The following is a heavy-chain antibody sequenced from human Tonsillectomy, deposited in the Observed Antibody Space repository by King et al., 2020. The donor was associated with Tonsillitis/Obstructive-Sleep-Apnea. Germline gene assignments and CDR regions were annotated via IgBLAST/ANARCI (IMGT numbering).Heavy chain of an antibody. V-gene: IGHV1-2*06. CDR2: INPNSGGT. J-gene: IGHJ6*03. D-gene: IGHD5-12*01. CDR1: GYTFTGYY. Sequence: QLVQSGAEVKKPGASEKVSCKASGYTFTGYYIHWVRQAPGQGLEWMGRINPNSGGTNYAQKFQGRVTMTRDTPISTAYMELSRLRSDDTAVYYCARDFEWLRRGYYYYYYMDVWGKGTTVTVSS. CDR3: ARDFEWLRRGYYYYYYMDV.